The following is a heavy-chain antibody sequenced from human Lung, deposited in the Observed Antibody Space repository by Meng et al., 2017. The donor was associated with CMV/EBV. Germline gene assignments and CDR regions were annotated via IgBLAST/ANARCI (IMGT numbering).Heavy chain of an antibody. CDR2: FRYSRDT. J-gene: IGHJ4*02. CDR3: VRGLCCLAGDGYYHDF. CDR1: GSISSDNYC. Sequence: GSISSDNYCWSWHRPRPGMDLEWVGYFRYSRDTYSMPSLQSRLTVTFDTSKNQYSLRLTSLTAADTAVYYGVRGLCCLAGDGYYHDFWGPGTLVTVSS. V-gene: IGHV4-30-4*01. D-gene: IGHD2-21*01.